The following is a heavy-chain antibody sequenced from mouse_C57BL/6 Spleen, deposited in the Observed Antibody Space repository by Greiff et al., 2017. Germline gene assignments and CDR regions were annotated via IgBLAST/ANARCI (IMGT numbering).Heavy chain of an antibody. V-gene: IGHV5-17*01. J-gene: IGHJ4*01. CDR2: ISSGSSTI. Sequence: EVQVVESGGGLVKPGGSLKLSCAASGFTFSDYGMHWVRQAPEKGLEWVAYISSGSSTIYYADTVKGRFAISRDNAKNTLFLQMTSLRSEDTAMYYCARPADYYGSRPFYAMDYWGQGTSVTVSS. D-gene: IGHD1-1*01. CDR3: ARPADYYGSRPFYAMDY. CDR1: GFTFSDYG.